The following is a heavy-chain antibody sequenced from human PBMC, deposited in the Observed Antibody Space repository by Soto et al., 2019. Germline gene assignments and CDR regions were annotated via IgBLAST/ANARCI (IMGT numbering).Heavy chain of an antibody. CDR1: GFTVSSNY. CDR2: IYSGGST. J-gene: IGHJ6*02. V-gene: IGHV3-53*01. Sequence: EVQLVESGGGLIQPGGSLRLSCAASGFTVSSNYMSWVRQAPGKGLEWVSVIYSGGSTYYADSVKGRFTISRDNSKNTLYLQMTSLRAEDTAVYYCATARGRLTYYYGMDVWGQGTTVTVSS. D-gene: IGHD3-16*01. CDR3: ATARGRLTYYYGMDV.